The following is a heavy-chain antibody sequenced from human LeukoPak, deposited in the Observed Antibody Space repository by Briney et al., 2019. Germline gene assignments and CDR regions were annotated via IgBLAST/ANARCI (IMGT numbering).Heavy chain of an antibody. CDR1: GYTFTSYD. CDR3: ARAKRLGLFDY. V-gene: IGHV1-2*02. D-gene: IGHD7-27*01. J-gene: IGHJ4*02. Sequence: GASVKVSCKASGYTFTSYDINWVRQATGQGLEWMGWINPNSGGTNYAQKFQGRVTMTRDTSISTAYMELSRLRSDDTAVYYCARAKRLGLFDYWGQGTLVTVSS. CDR2: INPNSGGT.